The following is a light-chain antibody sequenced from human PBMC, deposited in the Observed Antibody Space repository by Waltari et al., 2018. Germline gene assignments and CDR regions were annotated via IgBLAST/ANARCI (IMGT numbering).Light chain of an antibody. Sequence: IVLTQSPGTLSLSPGERATLSCRASQSVLSYYLAWYQQKPGQAPRLLIYGASSRTTGIPDRFSGSGSGTDFTRTISRLEPEDFAVYYCQQYGAAAITFGQGTRLEIK. CDR3: QQYGAAAIT. J-gene: IGKJ5*01. CDR1: QSVLSYY. CDR2: GAS. V-gene: IGKV3-20*01.